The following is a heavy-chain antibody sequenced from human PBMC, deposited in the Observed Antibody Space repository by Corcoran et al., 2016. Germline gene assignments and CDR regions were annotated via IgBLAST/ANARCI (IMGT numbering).Heavy chain of an antibody. CDR3: ARGSSSGSYGMDV. Sequence: QVQLVQSGAEVKKPGASVKVSCKASGYTFTGYDISWVRQAPGQGLEWVGWISTYNGNTNYVEKLQGRVTMTTDTSTSTAYMELRSLRSDDTAVYSCARGSSSGSYGMDVWGQGTTVTVSS. J-gene: IGHJ6*02. CDR1: GYTFTGYD. CDR2: ISTYNGNT. D-gene: IGHD3-10*01. V-gene: IGHV1-18*01.